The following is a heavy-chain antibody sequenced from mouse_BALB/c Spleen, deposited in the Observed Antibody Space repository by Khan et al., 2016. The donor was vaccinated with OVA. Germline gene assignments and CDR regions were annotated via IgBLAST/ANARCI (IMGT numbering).Heavy chain of an antibody. CDR3: ARSLVDYHALDY. Sequence: EVELVESGGGLVKTGGSLKLSCSASGFTFSTYAMSWVRQTPEKRLECVATISTGGHYTFYPDSVKGRFTISRANAKNTLYLQMSSLRSEDTAMYYCARSLVDYHALDYWGQGTSVTVSS. CDR2: ISTGGHYT. CDR1: GFTFSTYA. J-gene: IGHJ4*01. D-gene: IGHD2-2*01. V-gene: IGHV5-9-3*01.